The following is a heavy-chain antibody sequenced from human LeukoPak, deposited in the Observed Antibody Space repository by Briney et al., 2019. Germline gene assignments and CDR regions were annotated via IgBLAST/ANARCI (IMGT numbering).Heavy chain of an antibody. CDR2: IYYSGST. Sequence: SETLSLTCTVSGGSISSSSYYWGWIRQPPGKGLEWIGTIYYSGSTYYKPSLKSRVTISVDTSENHFSLKLSSVTAADTAVYYCARDGGYSNPYYYDYYYMDFWGKGTTVTVSS. CDR1: GGSISSSSYY. CDR3: ARDGGYSNPYYYDYYYMDF. V-gene: IGHV4-39*07. J-gene: IGHJ6*03. D-gene: IGHD4-11*01.